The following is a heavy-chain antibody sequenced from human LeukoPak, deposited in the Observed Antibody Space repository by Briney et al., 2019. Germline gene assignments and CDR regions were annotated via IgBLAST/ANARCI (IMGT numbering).Heavy chain of an antibody. Sequence: ASVKVSCKASGYTFTDYYMHWVRQAPGQGLEWMGWINPNSGGTNFAQKYQGRVAMTRDTSISTAYLELGSLRSDDTAVYFCARARWQLVPYFDSWGQGTLVTVSS. CDR3: ARARWQLVPYFDS. D-gene: IGHD6-6*01. J-gene: IGHJ4*02. V-gene: IGHV1-2*02. CDR2: INPNSGGT. CDR1: GYTFTDYY.